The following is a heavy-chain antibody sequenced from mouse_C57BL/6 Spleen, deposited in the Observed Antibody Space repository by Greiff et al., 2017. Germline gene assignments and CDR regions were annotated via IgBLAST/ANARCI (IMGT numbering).Heavy chain of an antibody. V-gene: IGHV5-17*01. CDR2: ISSGSSTI. Sequence: EVQVVESGGGLVKPGGSLKLSCAASGFTFSDYGLHWVRQAPAKGLEWVAYISSGSSTIYSADTVKGRFPISRDNAKKNLFLQMTSLRAEDTAMEYCARSHYYGSEAMDYWGQGTSVTVSS. J-gene: IGHJ4*01. CDR1: GFTFSDYG. CDR3: ARSHYYGSEAMDY. D-gene: IGHD1-1*01.